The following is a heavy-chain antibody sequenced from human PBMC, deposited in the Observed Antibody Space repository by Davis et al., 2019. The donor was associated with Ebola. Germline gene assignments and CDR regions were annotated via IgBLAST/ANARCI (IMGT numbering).Heavy chain of an antibody. CDR3: ARPRSQYYYYGMDA. J-gene: IGHJ6*04. CDR2: IRARSYSGTA. CDR1: GFTFGDYS. V-gene: IGHV3-49*03. Sequence: GGSLRLSCSASGFTFGDYSIFWFRQAPGKGLEWAGFIRARSYSGTADYAAPVTGRFSISRDDSKSIAFLQMNSLKTEDTAVYYCARPRSQYYYYGMDAWGKGTTVTVSS.